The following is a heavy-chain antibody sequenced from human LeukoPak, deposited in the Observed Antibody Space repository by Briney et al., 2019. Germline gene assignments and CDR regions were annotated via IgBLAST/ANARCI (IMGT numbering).Heavy chain of an antibody. CDR1: GFTFSSYA. CDR3: AKGEHIVVVTATFDY. CDR2: ISGSGGSA. D-gene: IGHD2-21*02. J-gene: IGHJ4*02. Sequence: PGASLRLSCAASGFTFSSYAMSWVRQAPGKGPEWVSAISGSGGSAYYADSVKGRFTISRDNSKNTLYLQMNSLRAEDTAVYYCAKGEHIVVVTATFDYWGQGTLVTVSS. V-gene: IGHV3-23*01.